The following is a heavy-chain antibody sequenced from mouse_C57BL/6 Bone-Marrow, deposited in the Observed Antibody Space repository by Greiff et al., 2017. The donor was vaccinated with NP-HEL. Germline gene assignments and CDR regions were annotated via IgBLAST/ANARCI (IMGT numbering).Heavy chain of an antibody. Sequence: QVQLQQPGAELVRPGSSVKLSCKASGYTFTSYWMDWVKQRPGQGLEWIGNIYPSDSETHYNQKFKDKATLTVDKSSSTAYMQLSSLTSEDSAVYYCARSYYGSSSLFDYWGQGTTLTVSS. D-gene: IGHD1-1*01. J-gene: IGHJ2*01. CDR3: ARSYYGSSSLFDY. CDR1: GYTFTSYW. CDR2: IYPSDSET. V-gene: IGHV1-61*01.